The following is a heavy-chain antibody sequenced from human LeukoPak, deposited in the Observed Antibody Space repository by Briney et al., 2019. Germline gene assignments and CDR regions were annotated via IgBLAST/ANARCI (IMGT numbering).Heavy chain of an antibody. CDR2: IYSGGRT. CDR1: GLTAVTNY. J-gene: IGHJ4*02. CDR3: ARGEEQQLVLDY. D-gene: IGHD6-13*01. Sequence: GGSLSPSCEAPGLTAVTNYISGFRQVQGKGLEWVSVIYSGGRTYYADSVKGRFTISRDNSKNTLYLQMNSLRAEDTAVYYCARGEEQQLVLDYWGQETLVTVSS. V-gene: IGHV3-66*01.